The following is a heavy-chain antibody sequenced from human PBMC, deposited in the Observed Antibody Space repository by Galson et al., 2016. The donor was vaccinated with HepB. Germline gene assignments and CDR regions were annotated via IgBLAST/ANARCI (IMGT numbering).Heavy chain of an antibody. J-gene: IGHJ3*02. CDR2: INPNSGGT. CDR3: ARGEVNTMIRDSAYDI. CDR1: GYIFTGYY. V-gene: IGHV1-2*02. Sequence: SVKVSCKASGYIFTGYYIHWVRQAPGQGLEWMGWINPNSGGTYYAQKFQGRVTIARDTSIGTAYMELSRLRSDDTAVYYCARGEVNTMIRDSAYDIWGQGTMVTVSS. D-gene: IGHD3-10*01.